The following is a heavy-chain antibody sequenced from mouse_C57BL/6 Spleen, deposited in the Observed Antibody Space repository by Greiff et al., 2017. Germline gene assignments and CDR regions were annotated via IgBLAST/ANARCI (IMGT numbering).Heavy chain of an antibody. Sequence: EVQLVESGGGLVKPGGSLKLSCAASGFTFSDYGMHWVRQAPEKGLEWVAYISSGSSTIYYADTVKGRFTISRDNAKNTLFLQMTSLRSEDTAMYYCARLGTGPYWGQGTLVTVSA. V-gene: IGHV5-17*01. CDR3: ARLGTGPY. D-gene: IGHD4-1*01. J-gene: IGHJ3*01. CDR1: GFTFSDYG. CDR2: ISSGSSTI.